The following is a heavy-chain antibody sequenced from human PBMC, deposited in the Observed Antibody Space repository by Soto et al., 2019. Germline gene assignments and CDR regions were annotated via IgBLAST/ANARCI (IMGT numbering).Heavy chain of an antibody. D-gene: IGHD3-16*01. CDR3: AKEADDSRYVEDY. CDR2: ISYDGSNK. J-gene: IGHJ4*02. V-gene: IGHV3-30*18. CDR1: GFTFSSYG. Sequence: QVQLVESGGGVVQPGRSLRLSCAASGFTFSSYGMHWVRQAPGKGLEWVAVISYDGSNKYYADSVKGRFTISRDNSKNTLYLQMNSLRAEDTALYYCAKEADDSRYVEDYWGQGTLVTVSS.